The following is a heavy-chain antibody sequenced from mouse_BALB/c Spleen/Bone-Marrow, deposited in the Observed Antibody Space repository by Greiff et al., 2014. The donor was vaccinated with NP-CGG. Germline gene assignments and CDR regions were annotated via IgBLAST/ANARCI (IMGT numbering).Heavy chain of an antibody. CDR1: GYTFSHYW. CDR3: TRSLRRYFDY. J-gene: IGHJ2*01. D-gene: IGHD1-2*01. Sequence: VQLQQSGAELMKPGASVKISCKATGYTFSHYWIEWVKQRPGHGLEWIGEILPGTGSTKYNEKFKGKATITADTSSSTAYMQLSSLTSEDSAVYYSTRSLRRYFDYWGQGTTLTVSS. V-gene: IGHV1-9*01. CDR2: ILPGTGST.